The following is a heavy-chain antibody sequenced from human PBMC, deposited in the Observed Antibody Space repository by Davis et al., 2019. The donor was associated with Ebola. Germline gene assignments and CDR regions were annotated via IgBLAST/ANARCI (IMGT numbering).Heavy chain of an antibody. V-gene: IGHV3-72*01. CDR3: ARVTGSGYPKLTGAFDI. J-gene: IGHJ3*02. D-gene: IGHD3-9*01. CDR1: GFTFNSYG. Sequence: GESLKISCAASGFTFNSYGMHWVRQAPGKGLEWVGRTRNKANSYTTEYAASVKGRFTISRDDSKNSLYLQMNSLKTEDTAVYYCARVTGSGYPKLTGAFDIWGQGTMVTVSS. CDR2: TRNKANSYTT.